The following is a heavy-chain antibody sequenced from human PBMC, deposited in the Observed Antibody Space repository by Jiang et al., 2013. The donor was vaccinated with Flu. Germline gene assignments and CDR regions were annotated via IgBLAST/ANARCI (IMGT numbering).Heavy chain of an antibody. CDR1: GFTFSDYY. J-gene: IGHJ4*02. CDR3: ARRYCSGGSCYPMTFEY. D-gene: IGHD2-15*01. CDR2: ISSSGSYT. Sequence: VQLLESGGGLVKPGGSLRLSCATSGFTFSDYYMNWIRQAPGKGLEWVSYISSSGSYTNYADSVKGRFTISRDNAKNSLYLLMNSLRAEDTAVYYCARRYCSGGSCYPMTFEYWGQGTLVTVSS. V-gene: IGHV3-11*03.